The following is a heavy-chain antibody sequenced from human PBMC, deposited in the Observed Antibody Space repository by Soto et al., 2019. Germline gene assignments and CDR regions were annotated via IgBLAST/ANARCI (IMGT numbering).Heavy chain of an antibody. D-gene: IGHD2-2*01. V-gene: IGHV3-64*01. CDR3: ARGGPYQLLSDFDY. CDR2: ISNNGVST. CDR1: GFSFSNYA. Sequence: EVQLVESGGILVQPGASLRLSCVASGFSFSNYAMHWVRQAPGKGLEYVSAISNNGVSTYYANSVKGRFIISRDNSKNTLYLQMGSLRAEDMAVYYCARGGPYQLLSDFDYWGQGTLVTVSS. J-gene: IGHJ4*02.